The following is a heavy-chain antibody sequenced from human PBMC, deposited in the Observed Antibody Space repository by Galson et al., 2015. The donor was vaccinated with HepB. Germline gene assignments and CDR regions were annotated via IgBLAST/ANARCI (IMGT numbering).Heavy chain of an antibody. CDR1: GGSISSGGYS. V-gene: IGHV4-30-2*01. Sequence: TLSLTCAVSGGSISSGGYSWSWIRQPPGKGLEWIGYIYHSGSTYYNPSLKSRVTISVDRSKNQFSLKLSSVTAADTAVYYCARGGSYGDYGNLDYWGQGTLVTVSS. J-gene: IGHJ4*02. CDR2: IYHSGST. CDR3: ARGGSYGDYGNLDY. D-gene: IGHD4-17*01.